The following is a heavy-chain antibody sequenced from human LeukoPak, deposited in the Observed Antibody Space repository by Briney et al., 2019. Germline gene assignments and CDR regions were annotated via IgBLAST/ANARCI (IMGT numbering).Heavy chain of an antibody. CDR2: IYPGDSDT. CDR1: GYSFTTYL. Sequence: GESLNISYNASGYSFTTYLIGWVRQMPGEGLEWVGIIYPGDSDTRYSPSFQGQVTISDDKSISTAYLQWNSVKASDTAMYYCARHQIVGATRSPFDYWGQGTLVTVSS. V-gene: IGHV5-51*01. CDR3: ARHQIVGATRSPFDY. D-gene: IGHD1-26*01. J-gene: IGHJ4*02.